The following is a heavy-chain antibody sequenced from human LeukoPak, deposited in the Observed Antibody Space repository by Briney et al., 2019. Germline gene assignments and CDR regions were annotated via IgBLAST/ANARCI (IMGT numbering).Heavy chain of an antibody. V-gene: IGHV3-48*02. CDR1: AFTFSDFS. CDR2: IDTGSSVV. J-gene: IGHJ3*01. CDR3: AKEDDSWGPNNLDL. D-gene: IGHD7-27*01. Sequence: PGGSLRLSCAASAFTFSDFSMSWVRQAPGKGLEWISYIDTGSSVVYYANSVMGRFTVTRDNAKNSLYLQMNGLRDEDTAVYYCAKEDDSWGPNNLDLWGQGTMVTVSS.